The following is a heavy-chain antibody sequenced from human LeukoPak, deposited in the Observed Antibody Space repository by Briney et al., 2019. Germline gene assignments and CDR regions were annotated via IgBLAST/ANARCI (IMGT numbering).Heavy chain of an antibody. CDR1: GYTFTSYY. CDR2: INPSGSST. V-gene: IGHV1-46*01. D-gene: IGHD3-16*02. J-gene: IGHJ4*02. CDR3: ARDTFGGVIVISAEFDY. Sequence: GASVKVSCKASGYTFTSYYLHWVRQAPGQGLEWMGLINPSGSSTSNTQKFQGRVTMTRDTSTSTVYMELSSLRSEDTAVYYCARDTFGGVIVISAEFDYWGQGTLVTVSS.